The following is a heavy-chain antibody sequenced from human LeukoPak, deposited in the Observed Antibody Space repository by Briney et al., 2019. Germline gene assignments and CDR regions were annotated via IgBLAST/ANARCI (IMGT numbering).Heavy chain of an antibody. Sequence: GGSVRLSCAASGGTFSSYAMHWVRQAPGQGLVWVARINSDGSSASYAESVKGRFTISRDNAKNTLYLQMNSLRAEGTAVYYCARGTTVVTRTLSYYYGRDVWGQGTTVTVSS. CDR3: ARGTTVVTRTLSYYYGRDV. D-gene: IGHD4-23*01. CDR1: GGTFSSYA. CDR2: INSDGSSA. J-gene: IGHJ6*02. V-gene: IGHV3-74*01.